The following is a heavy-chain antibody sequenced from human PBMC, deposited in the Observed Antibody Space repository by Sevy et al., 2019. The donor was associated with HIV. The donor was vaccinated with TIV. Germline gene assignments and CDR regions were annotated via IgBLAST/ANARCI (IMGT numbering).Heavy chain of an antibody. CDR3: ARLGYCTNGVCSPFYYYGMDV. CDR2: ISAYNGNT. V-gene: IGHV1-18*01. J-gene: IGHJ6*02. Sequence: ASVKVSCKASGYTFTSYGISWVRQAPGQGLEWMGWISAYNGNTNYAQKLQGRVTMTTDTSTSTAYVELRSLRYDDTDVYYCARLGYCTNGVCSPFYYYGMDVWGQGTTVTVSS. D-gene: IGHD2-8*01. CDR1: GYTFTSYG.